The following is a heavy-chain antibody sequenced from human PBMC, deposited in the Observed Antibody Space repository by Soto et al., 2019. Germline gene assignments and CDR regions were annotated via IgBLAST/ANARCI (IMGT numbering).Heavy chain of an antibody. CDR2: ISTNGGST. CDR3: AKLDFWSGLEDGVDV. CDR1: GFTFRSYA. J-gene: IGHJ6*02. Sequence: EVQLLESGGGLVQPGGSLRLSCGASGFTFRSYAMSWVRQAPGKGLEWVSGISTNGGSTFYADSVKGRFTISRVNSKNTLYLQMNSLRAEDTAIYYCAKLDFWSGLEDGVDVGGQGTTVTVSS. V-gene: IGHV3-23*01. D-gene: IGHD3-3*01.